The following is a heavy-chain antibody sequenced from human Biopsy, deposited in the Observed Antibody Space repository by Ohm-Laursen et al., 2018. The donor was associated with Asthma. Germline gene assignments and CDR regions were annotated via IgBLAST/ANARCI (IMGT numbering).Heavy chain of an antibody. D-gene: IGHD1-26*01. Sequence: SETLSLTYAVYGGSFSSNYWSWIRQTPGKGLEWLGGTPHSGYTNYNPSLSRRLTLTVDTSKNQFSLRLTSVTAADTAVYYCARGSSSRLSQWELLVSGGKRAHSYYGMDVWGQGTTVTVSS. CDR2: TPHSGYT. V-gene: IGHV4-34*01. J-gene: IGHJ6*02. CDR1: GGSFSSNY. CDR3: ARGSSSRLSQWELLVSGGKRAHSYYGMDV.